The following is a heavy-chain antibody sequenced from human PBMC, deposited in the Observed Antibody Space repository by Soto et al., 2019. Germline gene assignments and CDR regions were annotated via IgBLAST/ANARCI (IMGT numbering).Heavy chain of an antibody. CDR2: IKQDGSEK. J-gene: IGHJ3*02. CDR1: GFTFSSYW. V-gene: IGHV3-7*01. CDR3: AKCMQAYWNYDAHHI. Sequence: GGSLRLSCAASGFTFSSYWMGWVRQAPGKGLEWVANIKQDGSEKYYVDSVKGRFTISRDNAKNSLYLQMNSLRAEDTAVYYCAKCMQAYWNYDAHHIWGQGTMVTVSS. D-gene: IGHD1-7*01.